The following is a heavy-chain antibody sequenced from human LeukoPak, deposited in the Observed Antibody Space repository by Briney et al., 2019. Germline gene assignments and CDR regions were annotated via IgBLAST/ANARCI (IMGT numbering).Heavy chain of an antibody. CDR3: ARAKLEPAGTGAFDI. D-gene: IGHD6-19*01. V-gene: IGHV3-23*01. CDR2: IYPHGDP. J-gene: IGHJ3*02. Sequence: GGSLGLSCTTSGFTFKNYAMTWVRQAPGKGLEWVSAIYPHGDPHYADSVKGRFTISRDNSKNSLYMQMETLRAEDTALNYCARAKLEPAGTGAFDIWGPGTVVTVSS. CDR1: GFTFKNYA.